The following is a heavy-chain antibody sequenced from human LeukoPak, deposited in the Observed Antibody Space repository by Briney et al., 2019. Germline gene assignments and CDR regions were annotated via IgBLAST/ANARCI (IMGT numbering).Heavy chain of an antibody. CDR1: GFTFDDYT. CDR2: ISWDGGST. V-gene: IGHV3-43*01. Sequence: GGSLRLSCAASGFTFDDYTMHWVRQAPGKGLEWVSLISWDGGSTYYADSVKGRFTISRDNSKNSLYLQMNSLRTEDTALYYCAKGPPVDIQWLVSIDYFDYWGQGTLVTVSS. CDR3: AKGPPVDIQWLVSIDYFDY. D-gene: IGHD6-19*01. J-gene: IGHJ4*02.